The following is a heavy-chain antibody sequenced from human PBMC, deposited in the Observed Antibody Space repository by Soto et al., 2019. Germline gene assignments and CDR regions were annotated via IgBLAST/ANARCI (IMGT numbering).Heavy chain of an antibody. D-gene: IGHD1-20*01. CDR2: INPSGGRA. V-gene: IGHV1-46*01. CDR3: ARVGSITGTTRAFHI. Sequence: VSVKVSCKASGYIFTSYYMHWVRQAPGQGLEWMGMINPSGGRASYAQKFQGRVTMTRDTSTSTVYMELNSLRSEDTAVYYCARVGSITGTTRAFHIWGQGTMVTVSS. CDR1: GYIFTSYY. J-gene: IGHJ3*02.